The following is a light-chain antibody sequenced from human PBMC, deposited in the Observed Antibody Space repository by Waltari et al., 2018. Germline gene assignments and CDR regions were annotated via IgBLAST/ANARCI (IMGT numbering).Light chain of an antibody. CDR2: DVS. J-gene: IGLJ3*02. CDR1: SSDVGGYNY. V-gene: IGLV2-14*01. Sequence: QSALTQPASVSGSPGQSITISCTGTSSDVGGYNYVSWYQQHPGKAPKLMLFDVSKRPSGVSNRFSGSKSGSTAALTIAGVQAEDEADYYCNSYTGSSTWVFGGGTKLTVL. CDR3: NSYTGSSTWV.